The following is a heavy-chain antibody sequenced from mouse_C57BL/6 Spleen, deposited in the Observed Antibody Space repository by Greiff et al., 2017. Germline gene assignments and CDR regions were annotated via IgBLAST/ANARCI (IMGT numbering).Heavy chain of an antibody. CDR2: IWRGGST. V-gene: IGHV2-5*01. D-gene: IGHD2-3*01. CDR1: GFSLTSYG. J-gene: IGHJ4*01. CDR3: AKRDDTYAMDY. Sequence: VKLVESGPGLVPPSQSLSITCTVSGFSLTSYGVHWVRQSPGKGLEWLGVIWRGGSTDYNAAFMSRLSITKDNSKSQVFFKMNSLQADDTAIYYCAKRDDTYAMDYWGQGTSVTVSS.